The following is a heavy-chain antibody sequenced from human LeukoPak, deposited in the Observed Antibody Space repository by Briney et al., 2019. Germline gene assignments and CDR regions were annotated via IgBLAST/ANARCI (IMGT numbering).Heavy chain of an antibody. Sequence: GGSLRLSCAASGFTFTNNFMSWVRQVPGKGLEWVANIKQDGPETTYADSVRGRFTIFRDNAKDSVYLQMNSLRAEDSATYYCVREGFYFFDFWGQGTLVTVSS. CDR3: VREGFYFFDF. V-gene: IGHV3-7*01. CDR1: GFTFTNNF. CDR2: IKQDGPET. J-gene: IGHJ4*01.